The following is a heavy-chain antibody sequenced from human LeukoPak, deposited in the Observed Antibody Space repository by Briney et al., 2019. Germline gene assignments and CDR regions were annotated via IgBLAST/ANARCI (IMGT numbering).Heavy chain of an antibody. D-gene: IGHD2-2*01. Sequence: SETLSLTCTVSGGSIRSSYYYWGWIRQPPGKGLEWIGSIYDSGSTYYNPSLKSRVTISVDTSKNQFSLKLSSVTAADTAVYYCARGQLKRNNWFDPWGQGTLVTVSS. CDR1: GGSIRSSYYY. CDR3: ARGQLKRNNWFDP. V-gene: IGHV4-39*07. J-gene: IGHJ5*02. CDR2: IYDSGST.